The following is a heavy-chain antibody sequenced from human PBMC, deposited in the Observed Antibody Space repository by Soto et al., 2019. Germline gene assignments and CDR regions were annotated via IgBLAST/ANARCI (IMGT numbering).Heavy chain of an antibody. Sequence: ASVKVSCKASGGTFSSYTISWVRQAPGQGLEWMGRIIPILGIANYAQKFQGRVTITADKSTSTAYMELSSLRSEDTAVYYCATYGVLRNGYYYYMDVWGKGTTVTVSS. V-gene: IGHV1-69*02. D-gene: IGHD5-12*01. CDR1: GGTFSSYT. CDR2: IIPILGIA. CDR3: ATYGVLRNGYYYYMDV. J-gene: IGHJ6*03.